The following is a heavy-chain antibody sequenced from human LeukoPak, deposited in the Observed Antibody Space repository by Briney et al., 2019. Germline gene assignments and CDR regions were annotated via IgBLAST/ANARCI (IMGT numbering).Heavy chain of an antibody. CDR3: AKDGSRYSYGADY. CDR1: GFTFSSYG. D-gene: IGHD5-18*01. V-gene: IGHV3-30*02. J-gene: IGHJ4*02. CDR2: IRYDGSNK. Sequence: PGGSLRLSCAASGFTFSSYGMHWVRQAPGKGLEWVAFIRYDGSNKYYADSVKGRFTISRGNSKNTLYLQMNSLRAEDTAVYYCAKDGSRYSYGADYWGQGTLVTVSS.